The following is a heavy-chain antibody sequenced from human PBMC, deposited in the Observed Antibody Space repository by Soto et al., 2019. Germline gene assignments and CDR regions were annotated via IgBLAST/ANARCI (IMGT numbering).Heavy chain of an antibody. V-gene: IGHV4-34*01. J-gene: IGHJ6*02. Sequence: SETLSLTCAVYGGSFSGYYWSWIRQPPGKGLEWIGEINHSGSTNYNPSLKSRVTISVDTSKNQFSLKLSSVTAADTAVYYCARGQTTGIVVVIYYYYYGMDVWGQGTTVTVSS. CDR1: GGSFSGYY. CDR2: INHSGST. CDR3: ARGQTTGIVVVIYYYYYGMDV. D-gene: IGHD3-22*01.